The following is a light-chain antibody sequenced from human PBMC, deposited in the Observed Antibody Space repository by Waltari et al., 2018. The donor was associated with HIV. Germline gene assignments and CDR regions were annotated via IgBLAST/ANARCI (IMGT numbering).Light chain of an antibody. V-gene: IGLV1-51*01. Sequence: QSVLTQPPSVSAAPGQKVTIPCSGNSPNIGNNYVSWYQQLPGTAPKLLIYDNNKRPSGIPDRFSGSKSGTSATLGITGLQTGDEADYYCGTWDSSLSAYVFGTGTKVTVL. CDR2: DNN. J-gene: IGLJ1*01. CDR3: GTWDSSLSAYV. CDR1: SPNIGNNY.